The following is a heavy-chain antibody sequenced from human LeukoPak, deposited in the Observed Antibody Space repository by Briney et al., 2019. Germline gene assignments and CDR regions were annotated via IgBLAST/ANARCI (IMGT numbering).Heavy chain of an antibody. CDR2: IYYSGST. Sequence: SETLSLTCTVSGDSISSLSYYWGWIRQPPGKGLEWIGSIYYSGSTYYNPSLKSRVTISVDTSKNQFSLKLSSVTAADTAVYYCARSSYYDYVWGSYRTDYWGQGTLVTVSS. J-gene: IGHJ4*02. CDR1: GDSISSLSYY. D-gene: IGHD3-16*02. V-gene: IGHV4-39*07. CDR3: ARSSYYDYVWGSYRTDY.